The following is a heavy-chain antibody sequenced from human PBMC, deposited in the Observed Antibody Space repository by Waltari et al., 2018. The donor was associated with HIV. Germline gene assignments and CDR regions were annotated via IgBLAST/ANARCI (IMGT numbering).Heavy chain of an antibody. CDR3: AREMSLIRVIAVAMDV. J-gene: IGHJ6*02. D-gene: IGHD6-19*01. CDR2: VNTANGHT. V-gene: IGHV1-3*05. Sequence: VQLVQSGAEEKRPGASVKISCKASGYSFTSHAIHWVRQAPGQRLEWVGWVNTANGHTKESQNFQGRVTMTRDTSATTASMELNSLRSEDTAVYYCAREMSLIRVIAVAMDVWGQGTTVTVSS. CDR1: GYSFTSHA.